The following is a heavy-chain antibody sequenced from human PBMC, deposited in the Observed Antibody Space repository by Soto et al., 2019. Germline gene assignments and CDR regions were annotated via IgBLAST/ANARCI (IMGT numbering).Heavy chain of an antibody. V-gene: IGHV1-3*01. CDR1: GYTFTSYA. J-gene: IGHJ6*02. CDR3: ARVSWLQFSYYYYGMDV. CDR2: INAGNGNT. Sequence: GASVKVSCKASGYTFTSYAMHWVRQAPGQRLEWMGWINAGNGNTKYSQKFQGRVTITRDTSASTAYMELSSLRSEDTAVYYCARVSWLQFSYYYYGMDVWGQGTTVTVPS. D-gene: IGHD5-12*01.